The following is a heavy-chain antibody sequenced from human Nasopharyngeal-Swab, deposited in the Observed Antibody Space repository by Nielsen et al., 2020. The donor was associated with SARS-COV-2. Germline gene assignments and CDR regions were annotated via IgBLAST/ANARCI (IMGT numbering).Heavy chain of an antibody. CDR3: ARHGDWRYDFWSGYYPNWFDP. D-gene: IGHD3-3*01. CDR2: IYYSGNT. Sequence: SETLSLTCTVSGGSISTYYWSWIRQSPGRGLEWIGYIYYSGNTNYNPSLKSRVTMSVDTSKNQVSLRLSSVTAADTAVYYCARHGDWRYDFWSGYYPNWFDPWGQGTLVTVSS. CDR1: GGSISTYY. V-gene: IGHV4-59*08. J-gene: IGHJ5*02.